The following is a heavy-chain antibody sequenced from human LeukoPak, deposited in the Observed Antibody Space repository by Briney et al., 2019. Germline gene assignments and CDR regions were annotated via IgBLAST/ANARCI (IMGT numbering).Heavy chain of an antibody. D-gene: IGHD2-2*01. J-gene: IGHJ4*02. Sequence: ASVKVSCKASGGTFISYAISWVRQAPGQGLEWMGGIIPIFGTANYAQKFQGRVTITADESTSTAYMELSRLRSEDTAVYYCARDFCSTSCNLGYWGQGTLVTVSS. CDR3: ARDFCSTSCNLGY. CDR2: IIPIFGTA. CDR1: GGTFISYA. V-gene: IGHV1-69*13.